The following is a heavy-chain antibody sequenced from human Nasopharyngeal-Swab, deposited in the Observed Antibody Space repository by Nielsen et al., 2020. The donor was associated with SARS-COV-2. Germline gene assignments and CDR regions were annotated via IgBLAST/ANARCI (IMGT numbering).Heavy chain of an antibody. V-gene: IGHV3-23*01. CDR2: ISGSGGST. J-gene: IGHJ4*02. D-gene: IGHD5-18*01. CDR3: AKEHSYGVDY. CDR1: GFILSSYA. Sequence: GESPNTSRAASGFILSSYAMSWVRQAPGKGLEWVSAISGSGGSTYYADSVKGRFTISRDNSKNTLYLQMNSLRAEDTAVYYCAKEHSYGVDYWGQGTLVTVSS.